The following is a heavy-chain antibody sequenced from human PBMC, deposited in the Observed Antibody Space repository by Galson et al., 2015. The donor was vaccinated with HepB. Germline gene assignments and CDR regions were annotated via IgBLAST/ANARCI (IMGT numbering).Heavy chain of an antibody. CDR1: GFTVSSNY. V-gene: IGHV3-66*01. CDR3: ANSGIPKAWAFDI. D-gene: IGHD1-26*01. Sequence: SLRLSCAASGFTVSSNYMSWVRQAPGKGLEWVSVIYSGGSTYYADSVKGRFTISRDNSKNTLYLQMNSLRAEDTAVYYCANSGIPKAWAFDIWGQGTMVTVSS. CDR2: IYSGGST. J-gene: IGHJ3*02.